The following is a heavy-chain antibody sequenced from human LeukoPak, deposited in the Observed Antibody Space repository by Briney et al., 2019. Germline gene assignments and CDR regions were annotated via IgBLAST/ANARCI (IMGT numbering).Heavy chain of an antibody. CDR2: IYTSGST. CDR3: ARVDMITFGNY. CDR1: GGSISSGSYY. D-gene: IGHD3-16*01. J-gene: IGHJ4*02. V-gene: IGHV4-61*02. Sequence: TLSLTCTVSGGSISSGSYYWSWIRQPAGKGLEWIGRIYTSGSTNYNPSLKSRVTISVDTSKNQFSLKLSSVTAADTAVYYCARVDMITFGNYWGQGTLVTVSS.